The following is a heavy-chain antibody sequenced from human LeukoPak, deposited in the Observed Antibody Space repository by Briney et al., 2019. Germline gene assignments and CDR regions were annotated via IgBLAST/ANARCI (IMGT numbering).Heavy chain of an antibody. J-gene: IGHJ4*02. D-gene: IGHD6-13*01. CDR3: AKRPSYGSIAATGTV. CDR2: IRYDGSNK. V-gene: IGHV3-30*02. Sequence: GGSLRLSCAASGIRFTNYDMDWVRQAPGKGLEWVAFIRYDGSNKYYADSVKGRFTISRDNSKNTLYLQMNSLRAEGTAVYYCAKRPSYGSIAATGTVGGQGTLVTVSS. CDR1: GIRFTNYD.